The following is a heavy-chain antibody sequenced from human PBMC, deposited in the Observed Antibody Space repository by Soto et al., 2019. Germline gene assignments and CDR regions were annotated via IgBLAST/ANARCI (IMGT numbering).Heavy chain of an antibody. CDR1: GFSLRTSGVG. V-gene: IGHV2-5*01. CDR3: AQRLGSRGSFDY. Sequence: SGPTLVNPPQTLTLTCTFSGFSLRTSGVGVGWIRQPPGKAPEWLALIYWNDDKRYSPSLKSRLTITKDTSKNQVVLTMTDMDPVDTGTYYCAQRLGSRGSFDYWGQGSLVTVSS. CDR2: IYWNDDK. J-gene: IGHJ4*02. D-gene: IGHD6-25*01.